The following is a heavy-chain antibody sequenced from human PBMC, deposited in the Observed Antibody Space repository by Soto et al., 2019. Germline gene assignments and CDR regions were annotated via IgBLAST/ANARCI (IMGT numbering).Heavy chain of an antibody. CDR2: IYYSGST. CDR1: GGSISSYY. V-gene: IGHV4-59*08. CDR3: ARQPRYSSSPLWFDP. Sequence: SETLSLTCTVSGGSISSYYWSWIRQPPGKGLEWIGYIYYSGSTNYNPSLKSRVTISVDTSKNQFSLKLSSVTAADTAVYYCARQPRYSSSPLWFDPWGQGTLVNVSS. D-gene: IGHD6-6*01. J-gene: IGHJ5*02.